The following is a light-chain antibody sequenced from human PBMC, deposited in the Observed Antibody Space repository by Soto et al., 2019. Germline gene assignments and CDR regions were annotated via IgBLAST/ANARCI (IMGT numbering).Light chain of an antibody. Sequence: ELVMTQSPATLSVSPGARATLSCRASQNISSNFAWYQQIPGQAPRLLIHGASTRATGIPARFSGSGSGTEFILTISGLQSEDYVVYYCQQYNNWPPWTFGEGTKVEI. CDR2: GAS. CDR1: QNISSN. CDR3: QQYNNWPPWT. V-gene: IGKV3-15*01. J-gene: IGKJ1*01.